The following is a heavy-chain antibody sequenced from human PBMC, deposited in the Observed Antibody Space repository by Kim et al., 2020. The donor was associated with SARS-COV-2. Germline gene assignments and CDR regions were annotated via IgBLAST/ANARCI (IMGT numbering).Heavy chain of an antibody. CDR1: GFSFSRFG. J-gene: IGHJ6*02. Sequence: GGSLRLSCGASGFSFSRFGMHWVRQAPGKGLEWVTTISSDGGNKYYADSVKGQFTISRDNSRNTLYLQMNSLRLEDTAVYFCAKTFGTYPQNPRDYYGMDVWGQGTTVTVSS. CDR2: ISSDGGNK. V-gene: IGHV3-30*18. CDR3: AKTFGTYPQNPRDYYGMDV. D-gene: IGHD3-10*01.